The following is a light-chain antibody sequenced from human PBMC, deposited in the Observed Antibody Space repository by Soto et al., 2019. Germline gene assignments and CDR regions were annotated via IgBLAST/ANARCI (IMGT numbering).Light chain of an antibody. J-gene: IGKJ3*01. Sequence: IQLTQSPSSLSASVGDRVTITCRASQGISSYLAWYQQKPGKAPKLLIYGASTLQSGVPSRFSGSGSGTDFTRTISSLQPEEFATYYCQQLNSYPLTFGPGTKLDIK. CDR3: QQLNSYPLT. CDR2: GAS. V-gene: IGKV1-9*01. CDR1: QGISSY.